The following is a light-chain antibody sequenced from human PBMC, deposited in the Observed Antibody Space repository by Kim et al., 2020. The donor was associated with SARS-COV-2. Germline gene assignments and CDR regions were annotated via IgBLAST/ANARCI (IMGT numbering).Light chain of an antibody. CDR3: QQYNSAPLT. CDR1: QGIGKY. CDR2: GAS. J-gene: IGKJ4*01. V-gene: IGKV1-16*01. Sequence: ASVGDRVTITGRASQGIGKYLAWFQQKPGKAPKPLVYGASSLQSGAPSRFSGSGSGTEFTLTITSLQPEDFAAYFCQQYNSAPLTFGGGTKVDIK.